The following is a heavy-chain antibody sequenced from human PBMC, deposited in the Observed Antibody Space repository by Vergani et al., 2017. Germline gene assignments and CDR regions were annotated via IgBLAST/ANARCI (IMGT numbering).Heavy chain of an antibody. CDR3: ARGGVWFGETDY. CDR2: INHSGST. J-gene: IGHJ4*02. V-gene: IGHV4-34*01. D-gene: IGHD3-10*01. CDR1: GGSFSGYY. Sequence: QVQLQQWGAGLLKPSETLSLTCAVYGGSFSGYYWSWIRQPPGKGLEWIGEINHSGSTNYNPSLKSRVTISVDTSKNQCSLKRSSVTAADTAVYYCARGGVWFGETDYWGQGTLVTVSS.